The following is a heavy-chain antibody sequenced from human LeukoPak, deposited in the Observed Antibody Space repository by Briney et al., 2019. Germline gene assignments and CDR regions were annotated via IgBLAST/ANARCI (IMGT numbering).Heavy chain of an antibody. CDR1: GFTFDDYA. CDR2: ISWNSGSI. D-gene: IGHD3-22*01. V-gene: IGHV3-9*01. Sequence: PGGSLRLSCAPSGFTFDDYAMHWVRQAPGKGLEWVSGISWNSGSIGYADSVKGRFTISRDNAKNSLYLQMNSLRAEDTALYYCAKEWGAYYDSSGYGVDYWGQGTLVTVSS. J-gene: IGHJ4*02. CDR3: AKEWGAYYDSSGYGVDY.